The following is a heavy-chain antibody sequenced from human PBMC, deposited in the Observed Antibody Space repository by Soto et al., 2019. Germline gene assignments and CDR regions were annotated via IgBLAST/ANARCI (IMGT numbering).Heavy chain of an antibody. J-gene: IGHJ6*02. CDR2: INHSGST. CDR3: ARGRRSYDILTGYKYYYYYYGMDV. Sequence: SETLSLTCAVYGGSFSGYYWSWIRQPPGKGLEWIGEINHSGSTNYNPSLKSRVTISVDTSKNQFSLKLSSVTAADTAVYYCARGRRSYDILTGYKYYYYYYGMDVWGQGTTVTVSS. D-gene: IGHD3-9*01. CDR1: GGSFSGYY. V-gene: IGHV4-34*01.